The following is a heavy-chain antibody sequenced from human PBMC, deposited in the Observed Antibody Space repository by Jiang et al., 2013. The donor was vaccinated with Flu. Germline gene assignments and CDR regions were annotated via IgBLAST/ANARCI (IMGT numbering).Heavy chain of an antibody. V-gene: IGHV1-3*01. D-gene: IGHD3-3*01. CDR3: ARDRDLLFGNLEWLFEYYFDY. Sequence: GAEVKKPGASVKVSCKASGYTFTSYAMHWVRQAPGQRLEWMGWINAGNGNTKYSQKFQGRVTITRDTSASTAYMELSSLRSEDTAVYYCARDRDLLFGNLEWLFEYYFDYWGQGTLVTVSS. J-gene: IGHJ4*02. CDR1: GYTFTSYA. CDR2: INAGNGNT.